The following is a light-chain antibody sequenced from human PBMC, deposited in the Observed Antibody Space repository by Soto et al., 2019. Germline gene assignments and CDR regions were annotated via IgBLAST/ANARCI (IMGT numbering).Light chain of an antibody. V-gene: IGKV3-11*01. J-gene: IGKJ4*01. CDR1: QSVSSY. Sequence: EIVLTQSPATLSLSPGERATLSCRVSQSVSSYLAWYQQKPGQAPRLLIYDASNRVTGIPARFSGSGSGTDFTLTISSLEPEDFAVYYCQQRSNWPLTFGGGTKVEIK. CDR2: DAS. CDR3: QQRSNWPLT.